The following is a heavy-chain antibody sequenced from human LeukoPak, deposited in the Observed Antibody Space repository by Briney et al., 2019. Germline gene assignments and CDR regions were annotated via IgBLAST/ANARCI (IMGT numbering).Heavy chain of an antibody. V-gene: IGHV3-48*04. J-gene: IGHJ4*02. D-gene: IGHD3-10*01. CDR3: ARDPRFGDPGY. CDR2: ISGSSSTI. Sequence: GGSLRLSCAASGFTFSSYSMNWVRQAPGKGLEWVSYISGSSSTIYYADSVKGRFTISRDNAKNSLYLQMNSLRAEDTALYHCARDPRFGDPGYWGQGTLVTVSS. CDR1: GFTFSSYS.